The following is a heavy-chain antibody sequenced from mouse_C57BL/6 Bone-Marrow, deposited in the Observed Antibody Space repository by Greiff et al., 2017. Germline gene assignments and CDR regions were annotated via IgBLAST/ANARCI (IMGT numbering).Heavy chain of an antibody. V-gene: IGHV14-4*01. CDR2: IDPENGDT. CDR3: TRWFYFDY. Sequence: VQLQQSGAELVRPGASVKLSCTASGFNIKDDYMHWVKQRPEQGLEWIGWIDPENGDTEYASKFQGKATITADTSSTTAYLQLSSLTSEDTAVYYCTRWFYFDYWGQGTTLTVSS. CDR1: GFNIKDDY. D-gene: IGHD2-3*01. J-gene: IGHJ2*01.